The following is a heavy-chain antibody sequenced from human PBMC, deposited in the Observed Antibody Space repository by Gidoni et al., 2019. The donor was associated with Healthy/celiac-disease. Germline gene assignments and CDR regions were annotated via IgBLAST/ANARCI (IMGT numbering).Heavy chain of an antibody. V-gene: IGHV6-1*01. D-gene: IGHD3-16*02. CDR1: GDSVSSNSAA. CDR2: TYYRSKWYN. J-gene: IGHJ4*02. Sequence: QVQLQQSGPGLVKPSQTLSLTCAISGDSVSSNSAAWNWIRQSPSRGIEWLGRTYYRSKWYNDYAVSVKSRITINPETSKNQFSLQLNSVTPEDTAVYYCARDQMITFGGVIAGGFDYWGQGTLVTVSS. CDR3: ARDQMITFGGVIAGGFDY.